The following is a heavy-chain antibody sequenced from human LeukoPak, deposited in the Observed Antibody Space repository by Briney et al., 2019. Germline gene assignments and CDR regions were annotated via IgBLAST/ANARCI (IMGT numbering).Heavy chain of an antibody. Sequence: ASVKVSCKVSGYTLTELSMHWVRQAPGKGLEWMGGFDPEDGEKIYAQKFQGRVTMTEDTSTDTAYMELSSLRSEDTAVYYCATQSGAGIVVVPAATGRWFDPWGQGTLVTVSS. D-gene: IGHD2-2*01. V-gene: IGHV1-24*01. CDR2: FDPEDGEK. J-gene: IGHJ5*02. CDR1: GYTLTELS. CDR3: ATQSGAGIVVVPAATGRWFDP.